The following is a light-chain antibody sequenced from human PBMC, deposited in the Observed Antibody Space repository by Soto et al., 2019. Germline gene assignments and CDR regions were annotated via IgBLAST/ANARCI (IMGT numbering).Light chain of an antibody. CDR1: SSDVGGYDY. V-gene: IGLV2-14*03. J-gene: IGLJ2*01. CDR2: DVT. Sequence: QSVLTQPASVSGSPGQSITISCTGTSSDVGGYDYVSWYQQHPGKAPKLMIYDVTNRPSGGSNRFSGSKSGNTASLTISGLQAEDEADYYCSSYTSSTIVIFGGGTKVTVL. CDR3: SSYTSSTIVI.